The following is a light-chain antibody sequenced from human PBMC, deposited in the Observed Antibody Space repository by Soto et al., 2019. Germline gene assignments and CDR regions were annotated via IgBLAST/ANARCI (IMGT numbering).Light chain of an antibody. Sequence: QSVLTQPHSVSEDPRQRGSISCSGNTSNVGNNAVNGYQQLPGPTPKLLRYFDDLVPSGVPDRFSGYKSGTSASRAISGLQSDDEADYYCAAWDDSVNVVLFGGGTTLTVL. V-gene: IGLV1-36*01. CDR2: FDD. CDR3: AAWDDSVNVVL. J-gene: IGLJ2*01. CDR1: TSNVGNNA.